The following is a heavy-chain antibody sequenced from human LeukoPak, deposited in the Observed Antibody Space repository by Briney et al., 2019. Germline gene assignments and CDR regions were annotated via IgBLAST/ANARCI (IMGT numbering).Heavy chain of an antibody. Sequence: GRSLRLSCAASGFTFSSYGMHWVRQAPGKGLEWVAVIWYDGSNKYYADSAKGRFTISRDNSKNTLYLQMNSLRAEDTAVYYCARSSPYDILTGSDYWGQGTLVTVSS. J-gene: IGHJ4*02. CDR2: IWYDGSNK. D-gene: IGHD3-9*01. CDR3: ARSSPYDILTGSDY. V-gene: IGHV3-33*01. CDR1: GFTFSSYG.